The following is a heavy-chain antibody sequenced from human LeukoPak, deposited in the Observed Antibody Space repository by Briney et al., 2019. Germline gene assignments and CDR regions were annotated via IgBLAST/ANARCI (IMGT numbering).Heavy chain of an antibody. Sequence: SETLSLTCTVSGGSISSGSYYWSWIRQPAGKGLEWIGRIYTSGSTNYNPSLKSRVTMSVDTSKNQFSLKLSSVTAADTAVYYCARDGKGDIRYYYYMDVWGKGTTVTVSS. J-gene: IGHJ6*03. CDR2: IYTSGST. CDR3: ARDGKGDIRYYYYMDV. D-gene: IGHD3-10*01. CDR1: GGSISSGSYY. V-gene: IGHV4-61*02.